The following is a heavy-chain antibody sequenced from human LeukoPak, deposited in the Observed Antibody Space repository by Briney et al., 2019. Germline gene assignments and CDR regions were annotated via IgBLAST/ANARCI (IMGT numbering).Heavy chain of an antibody. J-gene: IGHJ4*02. Sequence: SETLSLTCTVSGGAIKSHFWSWVRQPPGKRLELIGYIFHSGSTNYDPSLKSRVTISVDTSKNQFSLRLTSVTAADTAVYYCVRTNPWDLTYYFDYWGQGTLVTVSS. V-gene: IGHV4-59*11. D-gene: IGHD1-14*01. CDR3: VRTNPWDLTYYFDY. CDR1: GGAIKSHF. CDR2: IFHSGST.